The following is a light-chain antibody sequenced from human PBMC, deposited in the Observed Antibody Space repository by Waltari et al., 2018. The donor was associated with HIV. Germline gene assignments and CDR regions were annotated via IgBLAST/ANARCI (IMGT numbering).Light chain of an antibody. CDR1: QCLLHSNGHNY. CDR2: LCS. CDR3: MQALQTPLT. Sequence: IVMTQHRFFLPVTPGEAASLSCRSSQCLLHSNGHNYLNWYIQKTGQSPQLLIFLCSNRASWVPDRVSVSGSGTDFTLKIKKLEAEDVGVYFCMQALQTPLTFGGGTKVEIK. J-gene: IGKJ4*01. V-gene: IGKV2-28*01.